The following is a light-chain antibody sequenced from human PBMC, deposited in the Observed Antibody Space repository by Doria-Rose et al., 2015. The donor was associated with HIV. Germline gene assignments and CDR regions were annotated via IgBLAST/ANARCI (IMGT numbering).Light chain of an antibody. Sequence: FSGYQQHPGKAPKLMIYEVNKRPSGVSYRFSGSKSGNTASLTISGLQAEDEADYYCCSYAGTPLVFGSGTKVTVL. J-gene: IGLJ1*01. CDR3: CSYAGTPLV. V-gene: IGLV2-23*02. CDR2: EVN.